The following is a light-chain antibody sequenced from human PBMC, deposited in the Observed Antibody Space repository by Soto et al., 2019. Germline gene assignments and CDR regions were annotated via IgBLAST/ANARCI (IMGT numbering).Light chain of an antibody. CDR2: GAS. J-gene: IGKJ1*01. V-gene: IGKV3-15*01. CDR3: RQYNNWHRT. CDR1: QSVGSN. Sequence: IAITQSPATRSGAPGEIATPSCRARQSVGSNLAWYQQKPGQAPRIIIYGASTRATGIPARFSGSGSETEFTLTISSLQSEDFAVYYCRQYNNWHRTCGQGTKVDIK.